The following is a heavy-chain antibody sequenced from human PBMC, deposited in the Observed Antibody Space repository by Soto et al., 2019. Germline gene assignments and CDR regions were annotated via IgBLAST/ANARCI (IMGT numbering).Heavy chain of an antibody. CDR3: AISGAVDI. CDR2: IYPGDSDT. D-gene: IGHD3-3*02. Sequence: GESLKVSCKGSGYSLTSYLIGWVRQMPGKGLEWMGIIYPGDSDTRYSPSFQGQVTISADKSISTAYLQWSSLKASDTAMYYFAISGAVDIWGQGTMFTVSS. J-gene: IGHJ3*02. CDR1: GYSLTSYL. V-gene: IGHV5-51*01.